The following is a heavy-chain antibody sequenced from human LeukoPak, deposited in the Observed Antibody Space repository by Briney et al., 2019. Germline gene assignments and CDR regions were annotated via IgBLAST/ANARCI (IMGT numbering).Heavy chain of an antibody. D-gene: IGHD3-22*01. V-gene: IGHV4-39*07. CDR1: GGSISSSSYY. CDR2: IYHSGST. Sequence: SETLSLTCTVSGGSISSSSYYWGWIRQPPGKGLEWIGSIYHSGSTNYNPSLKSRVTISVDKSKNQFSLKLSSVTAADTAVYYCARETYYYDSSGYYPEAFDIWGQGTMVTVSS. CDR3: ARETYYYDSSGYYPEAFDI. J-gene: IGHJ3*02.